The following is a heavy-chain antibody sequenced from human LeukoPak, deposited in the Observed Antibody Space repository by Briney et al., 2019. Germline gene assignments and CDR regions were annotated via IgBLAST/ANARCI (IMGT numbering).Heavy chain of an antibody. V-gene: IGHV4-59*08. CDR2: IYYSGST. CDR1: GGSISSYY. J-gene: IGHJ4*02. Sequence: SETLSLTCTVSGGSISSYYWSWIRQPPGKGLEWIGYIYYSGSTNYNPSLKSRVTISVDTSKNQFSLKLSSVTAADTAVYYCARKDHRGAENFSDYWGQGTLVTVSS. D-gene: IGHD3-10*01. CDR3: ARKDHRGAENFSDY.